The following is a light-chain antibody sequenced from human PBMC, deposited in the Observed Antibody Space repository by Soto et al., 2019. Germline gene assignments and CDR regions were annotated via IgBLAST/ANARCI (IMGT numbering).Light chain of an antibody. CDR3: QQYNNWTPWT. J-gene: IGKJ1*01. Sequence: EIVMTQSPATLSVSPGERAPLSCRASQSVSSNLAWYQQKPGQAPRLLIYGASTRATGIPARFSGSGSGTEFTLTISSLQSEDFAVYYCQQYNNWTPWTFGQGTKV. V-gene: IGKV3-15*01. CDR1: QSVSSN. CDR2: GAS.